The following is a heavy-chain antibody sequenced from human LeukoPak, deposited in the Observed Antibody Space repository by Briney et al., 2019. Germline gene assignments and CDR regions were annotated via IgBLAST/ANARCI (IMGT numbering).Heavy chain of an antibody. V-gene: IGHV4-59*01. J-gene: IGHJ5*02. Sequence: SETLSLTCTVSGGSISGYYWSWIRQPPGKGLEWIGYVYYSGSTNYNPSLKSRVTMSVDTSKNQFSLKLNSVTAADTAVYYCARGGESLLNWFDPWGQGTLVTVSS. D-gene: IGHD2-21*01. CDR2: VYYSGST. CDR1: GGSISGYY. CDR3: ARGGESLLNWFDP.